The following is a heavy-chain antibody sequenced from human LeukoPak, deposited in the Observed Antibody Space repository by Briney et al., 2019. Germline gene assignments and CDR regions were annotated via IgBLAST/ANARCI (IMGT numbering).Heavy chain of an antibody. CDR3: ARLGGWGYFDY. Sequence: SETLSLTCTVSGGSISSSSYYWGWIRQPPGKGLEWIGSIYYSGSTYYNPSLKSRVTISVDTPKNQFSLKLSSVTAADTAVYYCARLGGWGYFDYWGQGTLVTVSS. CDR2: IYYSGST. CDR1: GGSISSSSYY. V-gene: IGHV4-39*01. J-gene: IGHJ4*02. D-gene: IGHD5-12*01.